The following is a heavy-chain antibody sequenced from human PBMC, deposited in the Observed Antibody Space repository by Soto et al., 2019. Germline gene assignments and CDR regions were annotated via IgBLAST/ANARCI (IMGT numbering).Heavy chain of an antibody. V-gene: IGHV5-51*01. J-gene: IGHJ4*02. CDR3: ARHAYCSGGSCYWPFY. D-gene: IGHD2-15*01. CDR2: IYPGDSDT. Sequence: GGSLKISCKGSGYSLSSYWVGWGGQMPREGLEWMGIIYPGDSDTRYSPSFQGQVTISADKSISTAYLQWSSLKASDTAMYYCARHAYCSGGSCYWPFYWGQGTLVTVSS. CDR1: GYSLSSYW.